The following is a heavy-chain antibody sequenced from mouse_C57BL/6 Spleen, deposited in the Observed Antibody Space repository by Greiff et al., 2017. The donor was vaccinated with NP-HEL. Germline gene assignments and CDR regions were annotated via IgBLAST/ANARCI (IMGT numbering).Heavy chain of an antibody. J-gene: IGHJ4*01. Sequence: DVHLVESGEGLVKPGGSLKLSCAASGFTFSSYAMSWVRQTPEKRLEWVAYISSGGDYIYYADTVKGRFTISRDNARNTLYLQMSSLKSEDTAMYYCTREDYGSSYAMDYWGQGTSVTVSS. V-gene: IGHV5-9-1*02. CDR2: ISSGGDYI. D-gene: IGHD1-1*01. CDR1: GFTFSSYA. CDR3: TREDYGSSYAMDY.